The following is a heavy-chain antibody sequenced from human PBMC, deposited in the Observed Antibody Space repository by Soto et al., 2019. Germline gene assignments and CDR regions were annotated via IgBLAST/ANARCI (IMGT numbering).Heavy chain of an antibody. CDR1: GYTFTRYG. V-gene: IGHV1-18*01. CDR3: AMVDVYVTPSPQDV. J-gene: IGHJ6*02. D-gene: IGHD3-16*01. CDR2: INTYNGNT. Sequence: QVQLVQSGAEVKNPGASVKVSCKASGYTFTRYGIGWARQAPGQGLEWMGWINTYNGNTNYAQNVQGRVTLTTDTSTSTAYMELRSLRSNDTAIDYCAMVDVYVTPSPQDVWGHGTTVIVSS.